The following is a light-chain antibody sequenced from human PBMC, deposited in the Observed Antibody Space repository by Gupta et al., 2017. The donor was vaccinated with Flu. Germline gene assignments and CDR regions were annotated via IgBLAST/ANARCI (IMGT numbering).Light chain of an antibody. CDR1: QSVSNSY. Sequence: EMVLTQSPGTLSLSPGKRATLSCRASQSVSNSYLAWYQQKPGQAPRLVIYDASTRATGIPDRFSGSGSGTDFTLTISRLEPEDFAVYYCQQYGVSPRTFGQGTKVEI. J-gene: IGKJ1*01. V-gene: IGKV3-20*01. CDR3: QQYGVSPRT. CDR2: DAS.